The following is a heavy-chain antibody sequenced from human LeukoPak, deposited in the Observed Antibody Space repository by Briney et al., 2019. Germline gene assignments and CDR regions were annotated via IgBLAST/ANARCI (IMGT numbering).Heavy chain of an antibody. V-gene: IGHV1-2*02. J-gene: IGHJ4*02. Sequence: GASVKVSYKASGDIFTGSFIHWVRRAPGQGLEWMGWINSNTGGTKFAQKFQGRVTMTRDTSINTAYMELSSLRSDDTAVYYCARADPVAYWGQGTQVTVSS. CDR1: GDIFTGSF. CDR3: ARADPVAY. CDR2: INSNTGGT.